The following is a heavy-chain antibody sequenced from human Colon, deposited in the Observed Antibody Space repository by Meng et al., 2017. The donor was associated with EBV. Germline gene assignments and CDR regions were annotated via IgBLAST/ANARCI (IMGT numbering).Heavy chain of an antibody. CDR1: GDFISSGNYH. D-gene: IGHD2-15*01. CDR3: TTYAVGAGGRGY. CDR2: HSEST. J-gene: IGHJ4*02. Sequence: QLQLEGSGPGLVKPSQTLSLTCVVSGDFISSGNYHWSWIRQAPGKGLEWIGHSESTSYNPSLRSRVVISVDTAKNQFSLRLDSVTAADTAVYYCTTYAVGAGGRGYWGPGTPVTVSS. V-gene: IGHV4-30-4*01.